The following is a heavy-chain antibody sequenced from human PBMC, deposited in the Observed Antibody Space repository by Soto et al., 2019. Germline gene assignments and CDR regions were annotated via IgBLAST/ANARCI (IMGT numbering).Heavy chain of an antibody. J-gene: IGHJ6*02. CDR2: IYYSGST. Sequence: SEALSLTCTGSGGFLSRCGYFLCRIRQHPGKGLEGVGYIYYSGSTYYNPSLKSPVTISVDSSKNQFSLKLSSVTAADTAVYYCAREGGGGGRAYYDFWSGYFTDDSYYYYGMDVSGQGTTDTVSS. D-gene: IGHD3-3*01. V-gene: IGHV4-31*02. CDR1: GGFLSRCGYF. CDR3: AREGGGGGRAYYDFWSGYFTDDSYYYYGMDV.